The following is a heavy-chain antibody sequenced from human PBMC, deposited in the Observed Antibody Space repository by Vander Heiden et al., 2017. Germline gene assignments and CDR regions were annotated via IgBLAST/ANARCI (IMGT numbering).Heavy chain of an antibody. CDR2: ISNSGDST. CDR1: GFIFTNYA. CDR3: AKSMATVGPNDAFDI. V-gene: IGHV3-23*01. Sequence: EVQLLESGGGLVQPGGSLRLSCAASGFIFTNYALSWVRQAPGKGLEWVLGISNSGDSTYYADFVKGRFTISRDNSKNTLYLQMSSLRAEDTAVYYCAKSMATVGPNDAFDIWGQGTMVTVST. D-gene: IGHD4-4*01. J-gene: IGHJ3*02.